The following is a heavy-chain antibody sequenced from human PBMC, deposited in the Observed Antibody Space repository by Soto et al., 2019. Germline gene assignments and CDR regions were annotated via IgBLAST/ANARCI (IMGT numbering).Heavy chain of an antibody. J-gene: IGHJ3*02. CDR1: GYTFTGYY. D-gene: IGHD6-19*01. CDR2: INPNSGGT. V-gene: IGHV1-2*04. Sequence: QVQLVQSGAEVKKPGASVKVSCKASGYTFTGYYMHWVRQAPGQGLEWMGWINPNSGGTNYAQKFQGWVTMTRDTSISTAYRELSRLRSDDTAVYYCARGMGWYGINDAFDIWGQGTMVTVSS. CDR3: ARGMGWYGINDAFDI.